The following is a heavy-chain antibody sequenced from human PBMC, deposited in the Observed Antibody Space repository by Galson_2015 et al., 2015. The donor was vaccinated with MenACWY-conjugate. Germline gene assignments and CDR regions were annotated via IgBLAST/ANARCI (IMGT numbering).Heavy chain of an antibody. CDR1: GFTFDDYA. CDR3: ARWVAVKMIEY. V-gene: IGHV3-9*01. D-gene: IGHD5-24*01. Sequence: SLRLSCAASGFTFDDYAMHWVRHAPGKGLEWVSGISWNSGTIGYADSVKGRFTISRDNAKNSLYLQMNSLRAADTAVYYCARWVAVKMIEYCGQGTLVTVSS. J-gene: IGHJ4*02. CDR2: ISWNSGTI.